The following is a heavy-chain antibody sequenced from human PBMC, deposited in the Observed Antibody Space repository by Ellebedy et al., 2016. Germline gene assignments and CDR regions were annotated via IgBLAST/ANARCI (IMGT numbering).Heavy chain of an antibody. V-gene: IGHV3-7*01. Sequence: GESLRLSCAASGFTFSSYWMSWVRQAPGKGLEWVANIKQDGSEKYYVDSVKGRFTISRDNAKNSLYLQMNSLRAEDTAVYYCARAMLGRANDAFDIWGQGTMVTVSS. J-gene: IGHJ3*02. D-gene: IGHD3-16*01. CDR3: ARAMLGRANDAFDI. CDR1: GFTFSSYW. CDR2: IKQDGSEK.